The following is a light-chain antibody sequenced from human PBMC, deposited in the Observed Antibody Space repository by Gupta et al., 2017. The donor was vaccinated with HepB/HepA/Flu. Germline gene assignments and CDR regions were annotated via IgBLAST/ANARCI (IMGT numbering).Light chain of an antibody. Sequence: EIVLTQSPDTLSLSAGERATLSCRASQSVSSSSLAWYQQKPGQAPRLLIYGASNRATGISDRISGSGSGTDFTLTISRLEPEDFAVYYCQQYGTSPLTFGGGTKVEIK. V-gene: IGKV3-20*01. J-gene: IGKJ4*01. CDR3: QQYGTSPLT. CDR2: GAS. CDR1: QSVSSSS.